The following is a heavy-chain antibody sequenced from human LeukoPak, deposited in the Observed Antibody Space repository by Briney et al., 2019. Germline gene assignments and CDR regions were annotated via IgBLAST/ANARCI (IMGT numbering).Heavy chain of an antibody. Sequence: SETVSLTCTVSGGSISSGDYYWSWIRQPPGKGLEWIGYIYYSGSTYYNPSLKSRVTISVDTSKNQFSLKLSSVTAADTAVYYCARDTYSSGWYDYWGQGTLVTVSS. D-gene: IGHD6-19*01. CDR2: IYYSGST. CDR1: GGSISSGDYY. J-gene: IGHJ4*02. V-gene: IGHV4-30-4*08. CDR3: ARDTYSSGWYDY.